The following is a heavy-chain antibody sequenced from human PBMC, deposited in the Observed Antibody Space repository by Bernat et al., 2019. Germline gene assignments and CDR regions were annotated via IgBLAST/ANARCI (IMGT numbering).Heavy chain of an antibody. CDR3: VRHRDTGYKANAFDV. CDR1: SASISSSNCY. J-gene: IGHJ3*01. CDR2: IYYGRST. V-gene: IGHV4-39*01. D-gene: IGHD5-12*01. Sequence: QLQLQESGPGLVKPSETLSLTCTVSSASISSSNCYWGWVRQPPGKGLEWIGSIYYGRSTYYNTSLKSRLTISVDTSKNQFSLHVSSVTAADTAACFCVRHRDTGYKANAFDVWGKVTMVTVSS.